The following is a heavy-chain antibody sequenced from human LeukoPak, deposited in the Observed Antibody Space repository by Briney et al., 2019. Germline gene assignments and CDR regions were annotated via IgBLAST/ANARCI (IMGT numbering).Heavy chain of an antibody. V-gene: IGHV3-48*02. Sequence: GGSLRLSCAASGFTFSTYSMNWVRQAPGKGLEWVSYISSSGNTIYYADSVKGRFTISRDNAKNSLYLQVNSLRDEDTAVYYCAREVVIFPDYYYYGMDVWGQGTTVTVSS. CDR2: ISSSGNTI. CDR1: GFTFSTYS. J-gene: IGHJ6*02. D-gene: IGHD3-9*01. CDR3: AREVVIFPDYYYYGMDV.